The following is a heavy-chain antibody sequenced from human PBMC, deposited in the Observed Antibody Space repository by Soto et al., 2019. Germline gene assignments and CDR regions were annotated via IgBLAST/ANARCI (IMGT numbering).Heavy chain of an antibody. J-gene: IGHJ4*02. CDR3: TKGRWELLM. D-gene: IGHD1-26*01. V-gene: IGHV3-23*01. CDR1: GFTFSSYG. CDR2: MTSSDGST. Sequence: GGSLRLSCAASGFTFSSYGMSWVRQTPGMWLEWVSSMTSSDGSTYYADSVKGRFTISRDNSRNMLYLEMNRLRAEDTAIYYCTKGRWELLMWGQGT.